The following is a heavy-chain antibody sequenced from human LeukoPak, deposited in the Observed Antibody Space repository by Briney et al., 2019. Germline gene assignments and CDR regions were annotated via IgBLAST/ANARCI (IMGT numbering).Heavy chain of an antibody. CDR3: ARHGYSQLGAFDI. D-gene: IGHD5-18*01. CDR1: GFTFSSYS. J-gene: IGHJ3*02. Sequence: GGSLRLSCAASGFTFSSYSMNWVRQAPGKGLEWVSSISSSSSYIYYADSVKGRFTISRDNAKNSLYLQMNSLRAEDTAVYYCARHGYSQLGAFDIWGQGTMVTVSS. V-gene: IGHV3-21*01. CDR2: ISSSSSYI.